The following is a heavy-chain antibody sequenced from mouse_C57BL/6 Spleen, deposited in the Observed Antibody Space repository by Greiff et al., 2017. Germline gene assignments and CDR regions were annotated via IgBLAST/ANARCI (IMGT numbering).Heavy chain of an antibody. CDR1: GYAFTNYL. J-gene: IGHJ1*03. Sequence: VQLQQSGAELVRPGTSVKVSCKASGYAFTNYLIEWVKQRPGQGLEWIGVINPGSGGTNYNEKFKGKATLTADKSSSTAYMQLSSLTSEDSAVYFCARSVYYYGSSPSYWYFDVWGTGTTVTVSS. CDR3: ARSVYYYGSSPSYWYFDV. D-gene: IGHD1-1*01. CDR2: INPGSGGT. V-gene: IGHV1-54*01.